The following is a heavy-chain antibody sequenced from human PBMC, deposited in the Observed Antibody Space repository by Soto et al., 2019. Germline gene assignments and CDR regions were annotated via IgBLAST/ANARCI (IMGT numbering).Heavy chain of an antibody. Sequence: PATLSLTCTVSGGSMSSYYWSWLRQPPGKGLEWIGYIYYRGSTNYNHHLKSRATISVDTSKNQFSLKLSSVTAADTAVYYCARSGYCSGGSCYVSLDYWGQGTRVTVS. V-gene: IGHV4-59*01. J-gene: IGHJ4*02. CDR1: GGSMSSYY. D-gene: IGHD2-15*01. CDR2: IYYRGST. CDR3: ARSGYCSGGSCYVSLDY.